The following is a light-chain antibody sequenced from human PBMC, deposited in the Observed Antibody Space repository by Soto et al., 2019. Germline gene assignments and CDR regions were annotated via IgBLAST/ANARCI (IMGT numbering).Light chain of an antibody. V-gene: IGKV1-5*03. Sequence: DIQMTQSPSTLSASVGDRVTITCRASQSISSWLAWYQQKPGKAPNLLIYMAYSLESGVPSRFSGNGSGTEFTLTISSLKPDDFATYYCQQYSGYSRAFGQGTKVEIK. CDR1: QSISSW. CDR3: QQYSGYSRA. CDR2: MAY. J-gene: IGKJ1*01.